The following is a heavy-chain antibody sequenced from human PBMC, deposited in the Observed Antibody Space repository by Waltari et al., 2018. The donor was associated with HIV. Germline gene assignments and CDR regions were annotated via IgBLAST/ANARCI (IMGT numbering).Heavy chain of an antibody. D-gene: IGHD1-26*01. Sequence: QVHLVQSGAEMKKPGASVKVSCKASGYTFISYGISWVRQAPGHGLEGMGWISTYNANTNDAQSLQGRVTMTTDTSTTTAYMELRSLTSDDTAVYYCARDGLRYSGTFYSDYWGQGTLVTVSS. CDR3: ARDGLRYSGTFYSDY. CDR2: ISTYNANT. J-gene: IGHJ4*02. V-gene: IGHV1-18*01. CDR1: GYTFISYG.